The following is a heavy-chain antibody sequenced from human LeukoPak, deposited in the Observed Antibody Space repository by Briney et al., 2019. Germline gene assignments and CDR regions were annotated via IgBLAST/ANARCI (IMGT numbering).Heavy chain of an antibody. V-gene: IGHV4-59*01. CDR2: IYYSGST. CDR1: GGSISSYY. CDR3: ARDRRAYDFWSGYYQD. Sequence: SETLSVTCTVSGGSISSYYWSWIRQPPGKGLERIGYIYYSGSTNYNPSLKSRVTISVDTSKNQFSLKLSSVTAADTAVYYCARDRRAYDFWSGYYQDRGQGTLVTVSS. J-gene: IGHJ4*02. D-gene: IGHD3-3*01.